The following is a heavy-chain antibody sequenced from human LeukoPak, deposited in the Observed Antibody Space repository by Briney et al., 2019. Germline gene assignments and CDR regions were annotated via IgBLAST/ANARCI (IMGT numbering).Heavy chain of an antibody. CDR1: GGSISSYY. J-gene: IGHJ4*02. V-gene: IGHV4-59*12. D-gene: IGHD3-10*01. CDR2: IYYSGST. Sequence: PSETLSLTCTVSGGSISSYYWSWIRQPPGKGLEWIGYIYYSGSTNYNPSLKSRVTISVDTSKNQFSLKLSSVTAADTAVYYCARVRGSGSYYKFPYYFDYWGQGTLVTVSS. CDR3: ARVRGSGSYYKFPYYFDY.